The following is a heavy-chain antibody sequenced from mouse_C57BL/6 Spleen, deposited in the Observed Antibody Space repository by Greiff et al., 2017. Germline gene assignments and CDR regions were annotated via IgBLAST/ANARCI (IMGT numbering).Heavy chain of an antibody. D-gene: IGHD2-1*01. V-gene: IGHV5-9-1*02. CDR1: GFTFSSYA. CDR3: TRDYYGNYGWFAY. J-gene: IGHJ3*01. Sequence: EVKLMESGEGLVKPGGSLKLSCAASGFTFSSYAMSWVRQTPEKRLEWVAYISSGGDYIYYADTVKGRFTISRDNARHTLYLQMVSLKSEDTAMYYCTRDYYGNYGWFAYWGQGTLVTVSA. CDR2: ISSGGDYI.